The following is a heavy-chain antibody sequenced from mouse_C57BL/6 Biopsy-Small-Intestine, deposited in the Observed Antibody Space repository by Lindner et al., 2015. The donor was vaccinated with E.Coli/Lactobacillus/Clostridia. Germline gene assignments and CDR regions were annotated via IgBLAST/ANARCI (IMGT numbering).Heavy chain of an antibody. J-gene: IGHJ2*01. CDR1: GYSFTGYY. V-gene: IGHV1-42*01. CDR2: INPNTGGT. D-gene: IGHD1-1*01. CDR3: ARYYYASSYFDY. Sequence: VQLQESGPELVKPGASVKISCKASGYSFTGYYMNWVKQSLEKSLEWIGEINPNTGGTTYNQKFRAKATMTVDTSSSTAYLQLRSLTSEDSAVYFCARYYYASSYFDYWGQGTTLTVSS.